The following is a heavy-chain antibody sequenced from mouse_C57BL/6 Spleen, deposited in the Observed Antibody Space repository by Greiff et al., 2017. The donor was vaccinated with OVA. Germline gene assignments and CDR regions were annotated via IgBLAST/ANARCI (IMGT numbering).Heavy chain of an antibody. D-gene: IGHD2-4*01. CDR3: AKRGGYDYDLYAMDY. CDR1: GYSFTDYN. V-gene: IGHV1-39*01. J-gene: IGHJ4*01. Sequence: VQLQQSGPELVKPGASVKISCKASGYSFTDYNMNWVKQSNGKSLEWIGVINPNYVTTSYNQKFKGKATLTVDQSSSTAYMQLNSLTSEDSAVYYCAKRGGYDYDLYAMDYWGQGTSVTVSS. CDR2: INPNYVTT.